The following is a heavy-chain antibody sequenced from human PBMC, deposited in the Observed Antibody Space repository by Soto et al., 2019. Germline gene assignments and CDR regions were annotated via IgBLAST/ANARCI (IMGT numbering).Heavy chain of an antibody. CDR1: GGSISSGGYY. CDR3: ARGMVYAMNWFDP. V-gene: IGHV4-31*03. J-gene: IGHJ5*02. D-gene: IGHD2-8*01. CDR2: IYYSGST. Sequence: SETLSLTCTVSGGSISSGGYYWSWIRQHPGKGLEWIGYIYYSGSTYYNPSLKSRVTISVDTSKNQFSLKLSSVTAADTAVYYCARGMVYAMNWFDPWGQGTLVTVSS.